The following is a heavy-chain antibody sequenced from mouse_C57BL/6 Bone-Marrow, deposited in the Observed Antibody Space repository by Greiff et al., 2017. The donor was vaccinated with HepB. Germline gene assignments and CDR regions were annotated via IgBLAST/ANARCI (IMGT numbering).Heavy chain of an antibody. J-gene: IGHJ4*01. V-gene: IGHV1-26*01. CDR1: GYTFTDYY. CDR2: INPNNGGT. Sequence: EVQLQQSGPELVKPGASVKISCKASGYTFTDYYMNWVKQSHGKSLEWIGDINPNNGGTSYNQKFKGKATLTVDKSSSTAYMELRSLTSEDSAVYYCARLRAIYYGNYVGAMDYWGQGTSVTVSS. D-gene: IGHD2-1*01. CDR3: ARLRAIYYGNYVGAMDY.